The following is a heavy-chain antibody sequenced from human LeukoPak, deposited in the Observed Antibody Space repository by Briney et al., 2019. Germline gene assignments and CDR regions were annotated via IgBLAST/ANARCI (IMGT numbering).Heavy chain of an antibody. V-gene: IGHV3-48*01. D-gene: IGHD2-8*02. CDR2: ISTAITTT. CDR1: GFPFSNNP. J-gene: IGHJ4*02. Sequence: GGSLRLSCVVSGFPFSNNPMNWVRQAPGKGLEWVSYISTAITTTYYAESVKGRFTISRGNAKNSLYLQMNSLRADDTAVYYCAKDGSWSCTDWGQGTLVTVSS. CDR3: AKDGSWSCTD.